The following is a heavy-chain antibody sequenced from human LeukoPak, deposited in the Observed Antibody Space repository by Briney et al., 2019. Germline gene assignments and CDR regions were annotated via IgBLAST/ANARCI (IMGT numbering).Heavy chain of an antibody. CDR3: ARGSIAAAGKAFDP. CDR2: IYNRGST. V-gene: IGHV4-39*07. D-gene: IGHD6-13*01. Sequence: PSETLSLTCTVSGGYISSTSYYWGWIRQPPGKGLEWIGIIYNRGSTDYNPSLKSRVTISVDTSKNQFSLKLSSVTAADTAVYYCARGSIAAAGKAFDPWGQGTLVTVPS. J-gene: IGHJ5*02. CDR1: GGYISSTSYY.